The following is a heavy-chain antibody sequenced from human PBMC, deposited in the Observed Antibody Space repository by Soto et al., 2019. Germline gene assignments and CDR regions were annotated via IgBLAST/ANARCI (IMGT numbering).Heavy chain of an antibody. D-gene: IGHD1-26*01. CDR2: INAGNGNT. CDR3: ARGGSLYWYFDL. CDR1: GYTFTSYA. Sequence: QVQLVQSGAEVKKPGASVKVSCKASGYTFTSYAMRWVRQAPGQRLEWMGWINAGNGNTKYSQKFQGRVTITRDTSASTAYMERSSLRSEDTAVYYCARGGSLYWYFDLWGRGTLVTVSS. J-gene: IGHJ2*01. V-gene: IGHV1-3*01.